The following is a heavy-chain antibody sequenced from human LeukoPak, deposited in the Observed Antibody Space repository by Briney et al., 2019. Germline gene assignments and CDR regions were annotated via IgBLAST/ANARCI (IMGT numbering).Heavy chain of an antibody. V-gene: IGHV4-34*01. D-gene: IGHD3-9*01. Sequence: SETLYLTCAVYGGSFSGYYWSWIRQPPGKGLEWIGEINHSGSTNYNPSLKSRVTISVDTSKNQFSLKLSSVTAADTTVYYCARGGLRYFDWFPRYWGQGTLVTVSS. J-gene: IGHJ4*02. CDR1: GGSFSGYY. CDR2: INHSGST. CDR3: ARGGLRYFDWFPRY.